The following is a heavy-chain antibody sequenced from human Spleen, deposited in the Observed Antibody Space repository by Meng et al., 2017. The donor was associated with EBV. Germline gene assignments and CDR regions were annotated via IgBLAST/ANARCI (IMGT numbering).Heavy chain of an antibody. Sequence: HESCPCLATPAETLSLPGHGSGGCIRRSHSRTWVPPPPGKGLEWIGEIYHSVSTTYTPSLKRRVTISIPKSKNQLSLKLTSVTAADTAVYFCARGRFTIAEPTAFDYWGQGALVTVSS. CDR2: IYHSVST. V-gene: IGHV4-4*01. CDR1: GGCIRRSHS. J-gene: IGHJ4*02. CDR3: ARGRFTIAEPTAFDY. D-gene: IGHD6-13*01.